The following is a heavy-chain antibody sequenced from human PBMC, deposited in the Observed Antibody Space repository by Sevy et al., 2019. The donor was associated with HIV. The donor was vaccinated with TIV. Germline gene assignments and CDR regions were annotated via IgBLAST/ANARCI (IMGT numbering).Heavy chain of an antibody. CDR3: ARDKSATAVDY. CDR1: GFTFSSYW. CDR2: INSDGSKT. Sequence: GGSLRLSCAASGFTFSSYWMHWVRQAPGKGLVWVSHINSDGSKTGYADSVTGRFTISRDNAKNTLYLQMNSLRAEDTAVYYCARDKSATAVDYWGQGTLVTVSS. J-gene: IGHJ4*02. V-gene: IGHV3-74*01. D-gene: IGHD6-25*01.